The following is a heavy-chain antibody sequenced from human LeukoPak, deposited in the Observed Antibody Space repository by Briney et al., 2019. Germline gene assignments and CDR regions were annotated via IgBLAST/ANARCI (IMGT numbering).Heavy chain of an antibody. D-gene: IGHD3-3*01. CDR1: GYSISSGYY. J-gene: IGHJ4*02. V-gene: IGHV4-38-2*02. CDR3: ALRSGRGDPKVYYFDY. Sequence: SETLSLTCTVSGYSISSGYYWGWIRQPPGKGLEWIGNIYHSGSTYYNPSLKSRVTISVDTSKNQFSLKLSSVTAADTAVYYCALRSGRGDPKVYYFDYWGQGTLVTVSS. CDR2: IYHSGST.